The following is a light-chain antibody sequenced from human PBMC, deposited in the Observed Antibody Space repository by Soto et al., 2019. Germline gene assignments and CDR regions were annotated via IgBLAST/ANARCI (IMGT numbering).Light chain of an antibody. CDR3: QHYSASPWT. Sequence: DIQLTQSPSLLSASIGDRVTITCRASHDISTFLAWYQQKPWKAPKLLIFRASTLDTGVPSRFSGSGSGTEFSLTFASLQTDDFASYYCQHYSASPWTFGQGTNVDI. CDR1: HDISTF. CDR2: RAS. V-gene: IGKV1-5*03. J-gene: IGKJ1*01.